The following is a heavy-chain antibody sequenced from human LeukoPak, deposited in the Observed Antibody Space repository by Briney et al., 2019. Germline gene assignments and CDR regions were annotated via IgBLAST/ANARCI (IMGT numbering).Heavy chain of an antibody. D-gene: IGHD3-10*01. CDR1: GGSISSGSYY. J-gene: IGHJ3*02. Sequence: SQTLSLTCTVSGGSISSGSYYWSWIRQPAGKGLEWIGRIYTSGSTNYNPSLKSRVTISVDTSRNQFSLRLSSVTAADTAVYYCASGSLTMVRAYDAFDIWGQGTMVTVSS. V-gene: IGHV4-61*02. CDR2: IYTSGST. CDR3: ASGSLTMVRAYDAFDI.